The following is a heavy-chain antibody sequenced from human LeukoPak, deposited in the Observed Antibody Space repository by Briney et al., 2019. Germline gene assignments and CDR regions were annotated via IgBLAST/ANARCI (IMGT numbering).Heavy chain of an antibody. CDR1: GGTFSSYA. CDR3: AREDVVVPAAMGGYYYYMDV. D-gene: IGHD2-2*01. CDR2: IIPIFGTA. V-gene: IGHV1-69*13. Sequence: SVKVSCKASGGTFSSYAISWVRQAPGQGLEWMGGIIPIFGTANYAQKFQGRVTITADESTSTAYMELSSLRSEDTAVYYCAREDVVVPAAMGGYYYYMDVWGKGTTVTVSS. J-gene: IGHJ6*03.